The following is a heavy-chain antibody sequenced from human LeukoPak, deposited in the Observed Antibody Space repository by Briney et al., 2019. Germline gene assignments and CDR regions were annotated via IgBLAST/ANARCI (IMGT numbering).Heavy chain of an antibody. D-gene: IGHD3-10*01. V-gene: IGHV3-66*04. CDR3: AKPYYYYGSGSYYY. CDR1: GFTVSSNY. Sequence: PGGSLRLSCAASGFTVSSNYMSWVRQAPGEGLEWVSVIYSGGSTYYADSVKGRFTISRDNSKNTLYLQMNSLRAEDTAVYYCAKPYYYYGSGSYYYWGQGTLVTVSS. CDR2: IYSGGST. J-gene: IGHJ4*02.